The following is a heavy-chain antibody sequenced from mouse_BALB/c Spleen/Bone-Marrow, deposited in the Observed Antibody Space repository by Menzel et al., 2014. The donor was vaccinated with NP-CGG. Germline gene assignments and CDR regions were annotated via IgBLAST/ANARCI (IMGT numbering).Heavy chain of an antibody. CDR2: ISSGGSYT. CDR1: GFTFSSYA. J-gene: IGHJ4*01. CDR3: ARKLEYDDYDAMDN. Sequence: DVKLVESGGGFGKLGGSLKLSCAASGFTFSSYALSWVRQTPEKRLEWVASISSGGSYTYYPDSVKGRFTISRDNAKNTLYLKMSRLRSEDTAMYYCARKLEYDDYDAMDNWGEGTSVTVSS. V-gene: IGHV5-9-1*01. D-gene: IGHD2-3*01.